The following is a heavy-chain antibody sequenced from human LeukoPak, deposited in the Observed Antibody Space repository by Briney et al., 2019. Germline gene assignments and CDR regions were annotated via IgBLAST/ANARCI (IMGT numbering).Heavy chain of an antibody. D-gene: IGHD6-19*01. V-gene: IGHV4-61*02. CDR1: GGSISSGSYY. CDR2: IYTSGST. CDR3: ARDCGSSGWYPLNYFDY. Sequence: PSETLSLTCTVSGGSISSGSYYWSWIRQPAGKGLEWIGRIYTSGSTNYNPSLKSRVTISVDTSKNQFSLKLSSVTAADTAVYYCARDCGSSGWYPLNYFDYWGQGTLVTVSS. J-gene: IGHJ4*02.